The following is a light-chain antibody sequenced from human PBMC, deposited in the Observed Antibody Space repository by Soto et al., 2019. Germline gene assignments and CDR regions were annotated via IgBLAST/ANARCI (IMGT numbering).Light chain of an antibody. CDR3: QQYNTYWT. CDR1: QSVSSW. Sequence: DIQMTQSPSTLSASVGDSVTITCRASQSVSSWLAWYQQKPGKAPKLLIYKASSLQSGVPSRFSGSASGTEFTLTISILLPDDFATYYCQQYNTYWTLGQGSKV. V-gene: IGKV1-5*03. CDR2: KAS. J-gene: IGKJ1*01.